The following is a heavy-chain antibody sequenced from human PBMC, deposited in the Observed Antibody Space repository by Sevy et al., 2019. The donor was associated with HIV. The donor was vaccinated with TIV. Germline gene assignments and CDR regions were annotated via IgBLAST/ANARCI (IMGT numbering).Heavy chain of an antibody. D-gene: IGHD3-10*01. CDR3: ARVVRQYYFDY. Sequence: SETLSLTCTVSGGSISSSSYYWGWIRQPPGKGLEWIGSIYYSGSTYYNPSLKSRVTISVDTSKNQFSLKLSSVTAADTAVYYCARVVRQYYFDYWGQGTLVTVSS. V-gene: IGHV4-39*01. CDR2: IYYSGST. CDR1: GGSISSSSYY. J-gene: IGHJ4*02.